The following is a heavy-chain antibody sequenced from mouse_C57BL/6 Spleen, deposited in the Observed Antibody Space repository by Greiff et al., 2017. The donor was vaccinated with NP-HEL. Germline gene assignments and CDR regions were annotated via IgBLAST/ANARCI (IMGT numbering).Heavy chain of an antibody. CDR1: GYSITSGYY. Sequence: VQLKESGPGLVKPSQSLSLTCSVTGYSITSGYYWNWIRQFPGNQLEWMGYISYDGSNNYNPSLKNRISITRDTSKNQFFLKLNSVTTEDTATYYCASTVVATDAMDYWGQGTSVTVSS. V-gene: IGHV3-6*01. J-gene: IGHJ4*01. CDR3: ASTVVATDAMDY. CDR2: ISYDGSN. D-gene: IGHD1-1*01.